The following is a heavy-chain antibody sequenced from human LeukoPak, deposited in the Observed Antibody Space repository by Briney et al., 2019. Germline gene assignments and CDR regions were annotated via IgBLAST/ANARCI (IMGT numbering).Heavy chain of an antibody. CDR1: GFTFSSYA. D-gene: IGHD6-19*01. Sequence: GGSLRLSCAASGFTFSSYAMHWVRQAPGKGREWVAVISYDGSNKYYADSVKGRFTISRDNSKNTLYLQMNSLRAEDTAVYYCARAPHYIAVAGKAFDYWGQGTLVTVSS. V-gene: IGHV3-30-3*01. J-gene: IGHJ4*02. CDR2: ISYDGSNK. CDR3: ARAPHYIAVAGKAFDY.